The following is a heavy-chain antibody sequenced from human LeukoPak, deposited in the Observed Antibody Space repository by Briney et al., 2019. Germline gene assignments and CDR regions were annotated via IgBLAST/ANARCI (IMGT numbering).Heavy chain of an antibody. Sequence: AGGSLRLSCAASEFTFCSYSMNWVRQAPGKGLEWVSSISSSSSYIYYADSVKGRFTISRDNSKNTVYLQMNSLRADDTAMYYCVKDRYGDLDYWGQGTLVTVSS. J-gene: IGHJ4*02. V-gene: IGHV3-21*01. CDR3: VKDRYGDLDY. CDR2: ISSSSSYI. D-gene: IGHD4-17*01. CDR1: EFTFCSYS.